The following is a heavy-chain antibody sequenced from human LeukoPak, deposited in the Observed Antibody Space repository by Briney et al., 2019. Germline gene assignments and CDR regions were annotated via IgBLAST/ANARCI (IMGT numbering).Heavy chain of an antibody. CDR1: GYTFTSYD. Sequence: ASVKVSCETSGYTFTSYDINWVRQAAGQGLEWMGWMNANSGNTGYAQKFQGRVSMTRNTSIRTAYMELSSLRSEDTAVYYCAREYCSGTSCSGGWWFDPWGQGTLVTVSS. D-gene: IGHD2-2*01. V-gene: IGHV1-8*01. J-gene: IGHJ5*02. CDR3: AREYCSGTSCSGGWWFDP. CDR2: MNANSGNT.